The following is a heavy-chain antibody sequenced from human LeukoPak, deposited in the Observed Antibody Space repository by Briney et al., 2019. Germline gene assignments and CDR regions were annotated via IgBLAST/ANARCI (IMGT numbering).Heavy chain of an antibody. V-gene: IGHV3-21*01. CDR3: ARIIAAAGPYYFDY. J-gene: IGHJ4*02. Sequence: PGGSLRLSCAASGFTFSSYSMNWVRQAPGKGLEWVSSISSSSSYMYYADSVKGRFTISRDNAKNSLYLQMNSLRAEDTAVYYCARIIAAAGPYYFDYWGQGTLVTASS. CDR1: GFTFSSYS. D-gene: IGHD6-13*01. CDR2: ISSSSSYM.